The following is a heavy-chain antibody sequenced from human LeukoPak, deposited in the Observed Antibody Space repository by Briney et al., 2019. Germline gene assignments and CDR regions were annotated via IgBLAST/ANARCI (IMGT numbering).Heavy chain of an antibody. Sequence: SETLSLTCTVSAGSITSDDSYWSWIRQPPGKGLEWIGYIYHSGTAYYNPSLKSRVTMSVDRSRNQFSLKLSSVTAADTAVYYCARYAETGTLNWFDPWGQGTLVTVSS. V-gene: IGHV4-30-2*02. J-gene: IGHJ5*02. D-gene: IGHD1/OR15-1a*01. CDR3: ARYAETGTLNWFDP. CDR1: AGSITSDDSY. CDR2: IYHSGTA.